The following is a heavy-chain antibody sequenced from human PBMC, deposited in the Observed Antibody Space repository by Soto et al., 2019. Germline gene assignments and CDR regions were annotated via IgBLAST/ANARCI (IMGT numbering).Heavy chain of an antibody. V-gene: IGHV5-10-1*01. CDR1: GYNLTSYL. J-gene: IGHJ6*02. D-gene: IGHD5-12*01. Sequence: REAPKNSRKGSGYNLTSYLIRWGRQKPRKGLEWMGRIDPSDSYTNYSPSFQGHVTISADKSISTAYLQWSSLKASDTAMYYCARQVEMATISYYYYGMDVWGQGTTVTVSS. CDR2: IDPSDSYT. CDR3: ARQVEMATISYYYYGMDV.